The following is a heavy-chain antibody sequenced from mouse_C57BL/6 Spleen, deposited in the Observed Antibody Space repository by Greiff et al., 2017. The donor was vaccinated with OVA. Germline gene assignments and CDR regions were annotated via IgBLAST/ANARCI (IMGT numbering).Heavy chain of an antibody. V-gene: IGHV1-72*01. J-gene: IGHJ2*01. CDR1: GYAFSSSW. CDR3: ARVAYGNFFNYFDY. D-gene: IGHD2-1*01. Sequence: QVQLQQPGPELVKPGASVKLSCKASGYAFSSSWMHWVKQRPGQGLEWIGRIYPGGGGTNYNGKFKGKATLTVDKPSSTAYMQLSSLTSEDSAVYYCARVAYGNFFNYFDYWGQGTTLTVSS. CDR2: IYPGGGGT.